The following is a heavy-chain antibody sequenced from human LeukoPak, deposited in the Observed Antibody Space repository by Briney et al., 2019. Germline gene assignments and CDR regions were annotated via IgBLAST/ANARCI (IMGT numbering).Heavy chain of an antibody. Sequence: PGGSLRLSCAASGFTFSNYWMHWVRQAPGKGLVWVSRINTDGSRITYADSVKGRFTISRDNAMNTVYLQMNSLRAEDTAVYYCAKDPGTYYDFWSGYPYYFDYWGQGTLVTVSS. CDR1: GFTFSNYW. D-gene: IGHD3-3*01. CDR3: AKDPGTYYDFWSGYPYYFDY. CDR2: INTDGSRI. J-gene: IGHJ4*02. V-gene: IGHV3-74*01.